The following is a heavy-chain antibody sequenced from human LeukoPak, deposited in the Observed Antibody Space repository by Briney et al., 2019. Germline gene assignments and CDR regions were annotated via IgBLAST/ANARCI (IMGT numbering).Heavy chain of an antibody. V-gene: IGHV5-51*01. CDR1: GYTFTSYW. J-gene: IGHJ4*02. CDR2: IYPGDSDT. CDR3: ARHTDMRIPDY. D-gene: IGHD3-16*01. Sequence: GESLKISCMVSGYTFTSYWIGWVRQMPGKGLEWMGIIYPGDSDTRYSPSFQGQVTISADKSISTAYLQWSSLKASDTAMYYCARHTDMRIPDYWGQGTQVTDSS.